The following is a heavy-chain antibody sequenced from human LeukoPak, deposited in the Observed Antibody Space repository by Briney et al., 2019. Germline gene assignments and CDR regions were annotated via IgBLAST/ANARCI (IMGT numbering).Heavy chain of an antibody. CDR3: ARDRQFRLHDP. V-gene: IGHV3-11*01. Sequence: GGSLRLSCTASGFTFTDYYMAWIRQAPGKGLEWLSYISTSGSTASYVDSVKGRFTISRDNAKNSVYLQIDSLRAEDTAMYYCARDRQFRLHDPWGQGILVTVSS. D-gene: IGHD3-16*01. J-gene: IGHJ5*02. CDR2: ISTSGSTA. CDR1: GFTFTDYY.